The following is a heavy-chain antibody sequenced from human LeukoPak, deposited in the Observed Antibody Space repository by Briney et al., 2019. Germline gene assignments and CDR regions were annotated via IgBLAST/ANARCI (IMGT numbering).Heavy chain of an antibody. D-gene: IGHD3-10*01. V-gene: IGHV4-34*01. CDR1: GGSFSGYY. J-gene: IGHJ4*02. Sequence: SETLSLTCAVYGGSFSGYYWSWIRQPPGKGLEWIGEINHSGNTYYNPSLKSRATISLDTSKNQFSLNLRSMTAADSAVYYCARDVGYWFAYWGQGTLVTVSS. CDR3: ARDVGYWFAY. CDR2: INHSGNT.